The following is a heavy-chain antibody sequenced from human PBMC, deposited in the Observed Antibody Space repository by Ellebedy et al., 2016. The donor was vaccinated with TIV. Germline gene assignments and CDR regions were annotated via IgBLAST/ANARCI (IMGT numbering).Heavy chain of an antibody. CDR1: GFTFSNYA. CDR3: AKDKRMITFGGVIDY. D-gene: IGHD3-16*01. Sequence: GESLKISCAASGFTFSNYAMSWVRQAPGKGLEWVSAISGSGGSTYYADSVKGRFTISRDNAKNSLYLQMNSLRAEDTALYYCAKDKRMITFGGVIDYWGQGTLVTVSS. V-gene: IGHV3-23*01. J-gene: IGHJ4*02. CDR2: ISGSGGST.